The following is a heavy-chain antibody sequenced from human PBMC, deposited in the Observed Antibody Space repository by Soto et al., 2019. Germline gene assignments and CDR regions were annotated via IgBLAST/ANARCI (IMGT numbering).Heavy chain of an antibody. Sequence: PGESLKISCKGSGYSFTSYWISWVRQMPGKGLEWMGRIDPSDSYTNYSPSFQGHVTISADKSISTAYLQWSSLKASDTAMYCCAREDRNYYGSGSYYKPPYYYYGMDVWGQGTTVTVSS. J-gene: IGHJ6*02. CDR1: GYSFTSYW. V-gene: IGHV5-10-1*01. CDR3: AREDRNYYGSGSYYKPPYYYYGMDV. D-gene: IGHD3-10*01. CDR2: IDPSDSYT.